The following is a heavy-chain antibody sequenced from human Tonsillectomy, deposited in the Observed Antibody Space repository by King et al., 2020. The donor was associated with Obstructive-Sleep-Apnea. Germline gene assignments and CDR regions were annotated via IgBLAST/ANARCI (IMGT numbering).Heavy chain of an antibody. D-gene: IGHD6-19*01. V-gene: IGHV5-51*01. J-gene: IGHJ4*02. CDR3: ARHLEGQYSSGWYIDY. CDR1: GYSFTSYW. CDR2: IYPGDSDT. Sequence: QLLQSGAEVKKPGESLKISCKGSGYSFTSYWIGWVRQMPGKGLEWMGSIYPGDSDTRYSPSFQGQVTISADKSISTAYLQWSSLKASDTAMYYCARHLEGQYSSGWYIDYWGQGTLVTVSS.